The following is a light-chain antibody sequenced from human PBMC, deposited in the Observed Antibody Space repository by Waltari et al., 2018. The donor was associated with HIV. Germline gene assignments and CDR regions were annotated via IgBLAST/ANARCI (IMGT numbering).Light chain of an antibody. J-gene: IGLJ1*01. V-gene: IGLV2-23*02. CDR2: EVT. Sequence: QSALTQPASVSGSPGQSITISCNGTSSNVGSDDLVSWYQQHPGEAPKLIIYEVTKRPSGVSNRFSVSKAGNTAPLTISGLQAEDEADYYCCSCPRSGIRYVFGTGTKVTV. CDR1: SSNVGSDDL. CDR3: CSCPRSGIRYV.